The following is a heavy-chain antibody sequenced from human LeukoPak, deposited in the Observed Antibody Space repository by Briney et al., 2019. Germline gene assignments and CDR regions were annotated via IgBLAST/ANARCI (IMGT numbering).Heavy chain of an antibody. CDR3: AHVELSGTYYTDAFDV. Sequence: SGPTLVKPTQTLTLTCTLSGLSLTSSGVGVGWIRHPPGKALEWLALTYWAGDSRHSPSLKNRLTITKDTSKNQVVLTMTNMDPVDTATYYCAHVELSGTYYTDAFDVWGQGTMVTVSS. V-gene: IGHV2-5*02. CDR2: TYWAGDS. D-gene: IGHD1-26*01. J-gene: IGHJ3*01. CDR1: GLSLTSSGVG.